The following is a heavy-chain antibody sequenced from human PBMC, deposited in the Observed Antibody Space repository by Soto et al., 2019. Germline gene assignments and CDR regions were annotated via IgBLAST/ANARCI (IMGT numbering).Heavy chain of an antibody. J-gene: IGHJ4*02. Sequence: EVKLVESGGGLVKPGGSLRLSCAASGFSFSDVSMNWVRQAPGKGLEWVGRIQTKPYGGATDYAAPVRGRFTISRDDSKSTLYLQMNSLKNEDTAVYYCTSHPVESRGFYFDWWGQGTRVTVSS. CDR1: GFSFSDVS. CDR3: TSHPVESRGFYFDW. D-gene: IGHD3-22*01. V-gene: IGHV3-15*07. CDR2: IQTKPYGGAT.